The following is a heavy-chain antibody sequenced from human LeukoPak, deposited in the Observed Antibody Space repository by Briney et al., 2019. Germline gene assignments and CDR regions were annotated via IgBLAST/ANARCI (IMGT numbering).Heavy chain of an antibody. J-gene: IGHJ4*02. V-gene: IGHV1-69*05. Sequence: SVKVSCEASGGTFSSYAISWVRQAPGQGLEWMGGIIPIFGTANHAQKFQGRVTITTDESTSTAYMELSSLRSEDTAVYYCARGDVDSENYFDYWGQGTLVTVSS. D-gene: IGHD5-12*01. CDR1: GGTFSSYA. CDR2: IIPIFGTA. CDR3: ARGDVDSENYFDY.